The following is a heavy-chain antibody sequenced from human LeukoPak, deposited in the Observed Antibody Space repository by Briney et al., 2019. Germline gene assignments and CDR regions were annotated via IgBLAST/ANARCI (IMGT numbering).Heavy chain of an antibody. CDR1: GFTLSSYW. D-gene: IGHD3-22*01. CDR3: ARDVVITTGGSFYYYGMDV. J-gene: IGHJ6*02. CDR2: INSDGSRT. V-gene: IGHV3-74*01. Sequence: GGSLRLSCAASGFTLSSYWMHWVRQGPGKGLVWVSRINSDGSRTTYADSVKGRFTISRDNAKNTLYLQMNSLRAEDTAVYYCARDVVITTGGSFYYYGMDVWGQGTTVTVSS.